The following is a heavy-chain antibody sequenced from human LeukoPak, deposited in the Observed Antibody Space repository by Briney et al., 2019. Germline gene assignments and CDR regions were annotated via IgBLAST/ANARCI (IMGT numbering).Heavy chain of an antibody. CDR3: ARHSITMIVVASTRWFDP. CDR1: GGSFSGYY. J-gene: IGHJ5*02. D-gene: IGHD3-22*01. CDR2: INHSGST. Sequence: PSETLSLTCAVYGGSFSGYYWSWIRQPPGKGLEWIGEINHSGSTNYNPSLKSRVTISVDTSKNQFSLKLSSVTAADTAVYYCARHSITMIVVASTRWFDPWGQGTLVTVSS. V-gene: IGHV4-34*01.